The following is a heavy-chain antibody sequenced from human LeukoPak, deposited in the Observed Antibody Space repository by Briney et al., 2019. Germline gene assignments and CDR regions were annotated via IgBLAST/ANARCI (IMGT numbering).Heavy chain of an antibody. CDR3: AKDDAWLRYAC. J-gene: IGHJ4*02. V-gene: IGHV3-30*04. CDR2: ISYDGSTE. Sequence: GGSLRLSCAVSGFILSNYAMHWVRQAPGKGLEWVAVISYDGSTENYADSVRGRFTVSRDNFKNTLYLQMNSLRTEDTAVYFCAKDDAWLRYACWGPGTLVTVSS. CDR1: GFILSNYA. D-gene: IGHD5-12*01.